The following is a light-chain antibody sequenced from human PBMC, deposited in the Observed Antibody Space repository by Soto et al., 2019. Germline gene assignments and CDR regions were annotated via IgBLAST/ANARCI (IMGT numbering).Light chain of an antibody. CDR1: QSVSNNY. Sequence: EVVLTQSPGTLSLSPGERATLSCRASQSVSNNYFAWYQQKPGQAPRLLIFGSSDSATGIPARFSGSGSGTDFTLTISRLEPEDFAVYYCQQYVSSPPYTFGQGTKLEIK. J-gene: IGKJ2*01. V-gene: IGKV3-20*01. CDR2: GSS. CDR3: QQYVSSPPYT.